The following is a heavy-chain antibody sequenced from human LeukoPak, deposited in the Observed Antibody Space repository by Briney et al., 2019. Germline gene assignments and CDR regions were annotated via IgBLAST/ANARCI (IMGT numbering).Heavy chain of an antibody. CDR3: ARHPPYYDSSGYSFDFDY. J-gene: IGHJ4*02. CDR2: IYPGDSDT. V-gene: IGHV5-51*01. CDR1: GYSFSTYW. D-gene: IGHD3-22*01. Sequence: GESLKISCKGSGYSFSTYWIGWVRQMPGKALEWMGIIYPGDSDTRYSPSFQGQVTISADKSISTAYLQWSSLKASDTAMYYCARHPPYYDSSGYSFDFDYWGQGTLVTVSS.